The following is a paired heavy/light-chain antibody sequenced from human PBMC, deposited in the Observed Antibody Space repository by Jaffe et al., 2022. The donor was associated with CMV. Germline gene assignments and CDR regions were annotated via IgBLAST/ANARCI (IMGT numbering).Light chain of an antibody. V-gene: IGKV1-5*03. CDR2: MAS. CDR1: QSFSNF. J-gene: IGKJ4*01. CDR3: QLHNA. Sequence: DYQLTQSPSTLSASVGDRATITCRASQSFSNFLAWYQQKPGKAPKLLIYMASTLESGVPSRFSGSGSGTEFSLTISDLQPDDFATYYCQLHNAFGGGTRVEI.
Heavy chain of an antibody. V-gene: IGHV3-64*07. CDR1: GLTFSESA. CDR2: ISAGGETT. Sequence: DVQLVESGGDLVQPGGSLRLSCAASGLTFSESAFHWVRQAPGKALEYVSAISAGGETTYYAGSVKGRFTISRDNSKNMLSLQMGSLKTEDTAVYYCARGKWNDVNYYYYMDVWGKGTTVTVAS. D-gene: IGHD1-1*01. J-gene: IGHJ6*03. CDR3: ARGKWNDVNYYYYMDV.